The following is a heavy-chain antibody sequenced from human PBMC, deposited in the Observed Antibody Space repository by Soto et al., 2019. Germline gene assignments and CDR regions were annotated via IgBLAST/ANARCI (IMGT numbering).Heavy chain of an antibody. CDR1: GFTFTNYA. CDR2: ISGNGGTT. J-gene: IGHJ4*02. D-gene: IGHD1-7*01. Sequence: GSLRLSCAASGFTFTNYAMSWVRQAPGKGLEWISAISGNGGTTYFADSMEGRFSVSRDNSKDTLYLQMDTLKPEDTAVYHCAKDRVGGTFYTPLAFWGQGTLVTVSS. CDR3: AKDRVGGTFYTPLAF. V-gene: IGHV3-23*01.